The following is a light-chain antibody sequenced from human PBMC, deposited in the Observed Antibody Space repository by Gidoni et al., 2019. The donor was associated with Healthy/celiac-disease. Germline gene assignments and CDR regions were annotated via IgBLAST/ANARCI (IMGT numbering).Light chain of an antibody. CDR2: AAS. J-gene: IGKJ1*01. CDR3: QQANSFPRT. V-gene: IGKV1-12*01. CDR1: QGISSW. Sequence: DPVSITCRASQGISSWLAWSQQKPGKAPKLLIYAASSLQSGVPSRFSGSGSGTDFTLPISSLQPEDFATYYCQQANSFPRTFGQGTKVEIK.